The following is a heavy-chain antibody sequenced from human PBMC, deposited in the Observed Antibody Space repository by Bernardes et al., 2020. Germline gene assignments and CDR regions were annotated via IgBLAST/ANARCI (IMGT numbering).Heavy chain of an antibody. CDR1: GGSINSVYY. J-gene: IGHJ5*02. CDR3: AGQPLKYMGVWSGSFDP. Sequence: SETLHLTCTVSGGSINSVYYWRCILQSPGKGLEYHGSIYYTGTSYTNPSLGSRAILSVDTSKNQFSLNLTSVIAADTAVYFCAGQPLKYMGVWSGSFDPWGQGILVTVSS. V-gene: IGHV4-30-4*01. CDR2: IYYTGTS. D-gene: IGHD3-3*01.